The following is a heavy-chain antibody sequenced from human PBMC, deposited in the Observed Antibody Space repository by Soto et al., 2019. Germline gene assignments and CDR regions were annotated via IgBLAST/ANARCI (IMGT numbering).Heavy chain of an antibody. CDR1: GFTFSSET. CDR3: AREAASSSFVDY. V-gene: IGHV3-48*01. CDR2: ISTSSSTI. J-gene: IGHJ4*02. Sequence: GGSLRLSCPASGFTFSSETMNWVRQAPGKGLVWVSYISTSSSTIYHADSVKGRFTISRDNAKNSLYLQMNSLRAEDTAVYYCAREAASSSFVDYWGQGTLVTVSS. D-gene: IGHD6-6*01.